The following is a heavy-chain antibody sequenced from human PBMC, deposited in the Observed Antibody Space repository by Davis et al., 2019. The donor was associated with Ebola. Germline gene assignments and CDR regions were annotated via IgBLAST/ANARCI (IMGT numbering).Heavy chain of an antibody. CDR2: ITSSSSYI. J-gene: IGHJ4*02. V-gene: IGHV3-21*01. D-gene: IGHD2-21*02. CDR3: ARGDAVCDY. Sequence: PGGSLRLSCAASGFTFSSFSMNWVRQAPGKGLEWVSSITSSSSYIYYADSVKGLFTISRDNAKNSLYLKMNSLRAEDTAVYYCARGDAVCDYWGQGTLVTVSS. CDR1: GFTFSSFS.